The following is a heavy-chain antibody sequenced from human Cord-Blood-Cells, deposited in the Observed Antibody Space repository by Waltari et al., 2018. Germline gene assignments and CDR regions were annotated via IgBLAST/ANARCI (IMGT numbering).Heavy chain of an antibody. CDR1: GYTFTGDG. D-gene: IGHD3-3*01. J-gene: IGHJ4*02. CDR2: ISAYNGNT. Sequence: QVQLVQSGAEVRKPRASVKVSCKASGYTFTGDGISWVRPALVQGLEWMGWISAYNGNTNDAQKLQGRVTMTTDTSTSTAYMERRSLRSDDTAVYYCARDKEGRFLEWLDYWGQGTLVTVSS. CDR3: ARDKEGRFLEWLDY. V-gene: IGHV1-18*01.